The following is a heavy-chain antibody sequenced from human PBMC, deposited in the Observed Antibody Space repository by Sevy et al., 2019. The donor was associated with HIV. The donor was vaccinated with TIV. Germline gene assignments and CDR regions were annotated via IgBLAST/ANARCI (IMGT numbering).Heavy chain of an antibody. Sequence: SETLSLTCTVSGGSISSYYWSWIRQPPGKGLEWIGYIYYSGSTNYNPSLKSRVTISVDTSKNQFSLKLSSVTAADTAVYYCARWRYSNSLDYWGQGTLVTVSS. D-gene: IGHD4-4*01. CDR1: GGSISSYY. CDR2: IYYSGST. V-gene: IGHV4-59*01. CDR3: ARWRYSNSLDY. J-gene: IGHJ4*02.